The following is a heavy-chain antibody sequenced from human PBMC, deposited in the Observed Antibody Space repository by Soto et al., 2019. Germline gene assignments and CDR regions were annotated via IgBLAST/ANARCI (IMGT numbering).Heavy chain of an antibody. V-gene: IGHV3-33*01. Sequence: GGSLRLSCAASGFTFSSYGMHWVRQAPGKGLEWVAVIWYDGSNKYYADSVKGRFTISRDKSKNTLYLQMNSLRAEDTAVYYCARDGRVGATTNYYYGMDVWGQGTTVTVSS. CDR2: IWYDGSNK. J-gene: IGHJ6*02. CDR1: GFTFSSYG. D-gene: IGHD1-26*01. CDR3: ARDGRVGATTNYYYGMDV.